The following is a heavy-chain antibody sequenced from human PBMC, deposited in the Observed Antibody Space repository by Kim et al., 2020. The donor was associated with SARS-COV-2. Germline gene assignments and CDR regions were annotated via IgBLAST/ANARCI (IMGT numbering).Heavy chain of an antibody. CDR2: IHSSGRT. Sequence: SETLSLTCSVSGGSIGSHFWNWTRQFPGKGLESIGYIHSSGRTNSNPSLTSRLTISISTSKNQFSLTLKSVTAPATAAYYCSCLKVEDTSGLFDSWGQG. CDR3: SCLKVEDTSGLFDS. J-gene: IGHJ5*01. D-gene: IGHD3-22*01. CDR1: GGSIGSHF. V-gene: IGHV4-4*08.